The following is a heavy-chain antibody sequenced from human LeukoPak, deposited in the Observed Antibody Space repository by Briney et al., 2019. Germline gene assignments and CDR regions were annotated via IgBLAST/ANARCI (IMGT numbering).Heavy chain of an antibody. D-gene: IGHD3-16*01. V-gene: IGHV3-11*01. CDR3: ARTTLYDYVWGSYSDY. Sequence: PGGSLRLSCAASGFTFSGYYMSWICQAPGKGLEWVSYISSSGSTIYYADSVKGRFTISRDNAKNSLYLQMNSLRAEDTAVYYCARTTLYDYVWGSYSDYWGQGTLVTVSS. J-gene: IGHJ4*02. CDR1: GFTFSGYY. CDR2: ISSSGSTI.